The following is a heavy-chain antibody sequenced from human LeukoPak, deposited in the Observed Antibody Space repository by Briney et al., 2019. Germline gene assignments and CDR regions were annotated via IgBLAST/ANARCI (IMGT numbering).Heavy chain of an antibody. CDR1: GSTFNNYG. Sequence: GGSLRLSCAASGSTFNNYGMHWVRQAPGKGLEWMALIWYDGSNKYYADSVKGRFTISRDNSKNTLYLQMNSLRAEDTAVYYCSREYFDWSRNYYYGMDVWGQGTTVTVSS. V-gene: IGHV3-33*01. CDR2: IWYDGSNK. J-gene: IGHJ6*02. CDR3: SREYFDWSRNYYYGMDV. D-gene: IGHD3-9*01.